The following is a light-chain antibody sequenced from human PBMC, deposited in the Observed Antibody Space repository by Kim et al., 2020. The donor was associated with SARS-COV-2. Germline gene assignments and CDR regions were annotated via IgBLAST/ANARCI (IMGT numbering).Light chain of an antibody. CDR3: QQRYNLPPT. Sequence: LGRGEMAALSGRARHSVSSDLAWDKQKPAQGPRLHIYDTFNTATGIPARCSWSGSGTDITLTISSLEPDEFGVYYWQQRYNLPPTFGGGTKVEIK. V-gene: IGKV3-11*01. CDR2: DTF. J-gene: IGKJ4*01. CDR1: HSVSSD.